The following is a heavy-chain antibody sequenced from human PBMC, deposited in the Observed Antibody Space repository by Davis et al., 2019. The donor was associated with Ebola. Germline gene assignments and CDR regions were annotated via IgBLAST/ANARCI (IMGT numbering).Heavy chain of an antibody. CDR3: ARGGLVPAALYL. CDR2: RYHGTDA. Sequence: PSETLSLTCAVSGYSIGSGYHWGWIRQPPGRGLEWIGNRYHGTDASYNPSLKSRVTISGDTSKKQFSLRLSSVTAADTAVYYCARGGLVPAALYLWGQGTMVTVSS. CDR1: GYSIGSGYH. D-gene: IGHD2-2*01. V-gene: IGHV4-38-2*01. J-gene: IGHJ3*01.